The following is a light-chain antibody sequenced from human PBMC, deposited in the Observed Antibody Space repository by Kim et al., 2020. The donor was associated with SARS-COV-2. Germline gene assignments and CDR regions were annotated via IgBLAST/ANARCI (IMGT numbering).Light chain of an antibody. CDR1: KLGDKS. Sequence: SYELTQPPSVSVSPGQAVSITCSGDKLGDKSVCWYQQKPGQSPLLVISQDTKRPSGIPERFSGSNFGNTATLTISGTQAMDEADYYCQAWDSSTWVFGGGTQLTVL. J-gene: IGLJ3*02. V-gene: IGLV3-1*01. CDR2: QDT. CDR3: QAWDSSTWV.